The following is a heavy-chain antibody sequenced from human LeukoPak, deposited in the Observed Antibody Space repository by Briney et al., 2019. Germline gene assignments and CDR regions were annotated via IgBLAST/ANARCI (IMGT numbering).Heavy chain of an antibody. CDR1: GYTFGSYA. Sequence: GASVKVSCKASGYTFGSYAMNWVRQAPGQGLEWMGWTNTNTGNPTYAQAFTGRFVFSLDTSVSTAYLQISSLKAEDTAAYYCARDDPSPGYSYGASFDYWGQGTLVTVSS. J-gene: IGHJ4*02. CDR2: TNTNTGNP. V-gene: IGHV7-4-1*02. D-gene: IGHD5-18*01. CDR3: ARDDPSPGYSYGASFDY.